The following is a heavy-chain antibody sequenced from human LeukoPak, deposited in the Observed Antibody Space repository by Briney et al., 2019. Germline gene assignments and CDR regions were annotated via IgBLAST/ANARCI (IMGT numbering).Heavy chain of an antibody. CDR1: GGSTSRYY. CDR3: ARHPGEYDAFDI. D-gene: IGHD7-27*01. J-gene: IGHJ3*02. V-gene: IGHV4-59*08. CDR2: IFYSGST. Sequence: SETLSLTCTVSGGSTSRYYWSWIRQPPGKRLEWIGCIFYSGSTSYNPSLKSRVTVSVDSSKNQFSLKLSSVTAADTAVYYCARHPGEYDAFDIWGQGTMVTVSS.